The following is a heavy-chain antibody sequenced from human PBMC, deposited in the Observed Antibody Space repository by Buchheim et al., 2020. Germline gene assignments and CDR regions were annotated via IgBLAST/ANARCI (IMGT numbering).Heavy chain of an antibody. J-gene: IGHJ1*01. CDR2: IFYSGNT. D-gene: IGHD6-13*01. V-gene: IGHV4-59*01. CDR1: GGSISSDY. Sequence: QVQLQESGQGQVKPSETLSLTCTVSGGSISSDYWSWIRQSPGKGLEWIGCIFYSGNTHYNPSLKSRVTLSSDKSKNKFSLKLNSVTAADTAVYYCARGSGNSWHLLHWGQGTL. CDR3: ARGSGNSWHLLH.